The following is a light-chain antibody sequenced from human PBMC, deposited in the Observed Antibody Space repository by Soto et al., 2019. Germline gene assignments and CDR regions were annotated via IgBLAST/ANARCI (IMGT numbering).Light chain of an antibody. CDR3: QQYSSYKP. Sequence: DIQMTQSPATLSASVGDRVTMTCRASQSISWRLAWYQQKPGKAPNLLISDAYNLESGVPSRFSGSGSGTEFTLTISSLQPDDCATYYCQQYSSYKPCGQRTKVEI. CDR1: QSISWR. V-gene: IGKV1-5*01. J-gene: IGKJ2*01. CDR2: DAY.